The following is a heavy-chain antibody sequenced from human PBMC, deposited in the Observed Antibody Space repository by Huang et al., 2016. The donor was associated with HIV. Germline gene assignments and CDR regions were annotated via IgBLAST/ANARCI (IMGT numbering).Heavy chain of an antibody. V-gene: IGHV4-30-4*08. CDR3: SRALYYHGSGSYSDY. Sequence: QVQLQESGPGLVKPSQTLSLTCTVSGDSIGSGGHYWSWIRQPPGKGLGWSGFIDYSGSTYHNPSLKSRVTISVDTSKNQFALKLSSVTAADTAVYFCSRALYYHGSGSYSDYWGRGTLVTVSS. CDR1: GDSIGSGGHY. D-gene: IGHD3-10*01. CDR2: IDYSGST. J-gene: IGHJ4*02.